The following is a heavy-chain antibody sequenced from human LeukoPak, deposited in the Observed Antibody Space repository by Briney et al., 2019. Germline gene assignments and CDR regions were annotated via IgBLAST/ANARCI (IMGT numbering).Heavy chain of an antibody. CDR3: ARRNTIFRGYCYMDV. CDR2: ISNSGGTI. J-gene: IGHJ6*03. D-gene: IGHD3-3*01. CDR1: GFSFSSYS. V-gene: IGHV3-48*01. Sequence: PGGSLRLSCAASGFSFSSYSMTWVRQAPGKGLEWVSYISNSGGTICYADSVKGRFTISRDNYWKSLYLQMNGLRAGDTAVYYCARRNTIFRGYCYMDVWGKGTMVTVS.